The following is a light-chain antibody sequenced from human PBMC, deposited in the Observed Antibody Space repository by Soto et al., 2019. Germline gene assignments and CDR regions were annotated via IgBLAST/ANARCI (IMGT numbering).Light chain of an antibody. CDR3: SSYTSSSTRV. CDR2: EVS. CDR1: SSDVGGYNY. J-gene: IGLJ1*01. Sequence: ALTQPASVSGSPGQSITISCTGTSSDVGGYNYVSWYQQHPGKAPKLMIYEVSNRPSGVSNRFSGSKSGNTASLTISGLQAEDEAEYYCSSYTSSSTRVFGTGTKVTVL. V-gene: IGLV2-14*01.